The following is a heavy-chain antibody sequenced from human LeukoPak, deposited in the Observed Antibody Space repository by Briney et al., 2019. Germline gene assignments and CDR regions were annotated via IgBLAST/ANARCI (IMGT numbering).Heavy chain of an antibody. V-gene: IGHV3-74*01. J-gene: IGHJ4*02. CDR1: GITFSSYW. CDR2: INGDGIST. Sequence: GSLRSSCAASGITFSSYWMHRGRQAAGEGLVWVARINGDGISTTYADSVKGRFTISRDNARNTVYLQMISLRGEDTAVYYCARDGWVDYWGQGTLVTVSS. D-gene: IGHD1-26*01. CDR3: ARDGWVDY.